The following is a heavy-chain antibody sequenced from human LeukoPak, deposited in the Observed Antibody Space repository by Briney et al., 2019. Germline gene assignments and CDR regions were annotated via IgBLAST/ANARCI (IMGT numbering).Heavy chain of an antibody. CDR2: ISSSGSTI. J-gene: IGHJ4*02. D-gene: IGHD1-26*01. V-gene: IGHV3-48*04. CDR3: AREPRYSGTYYIDY. Sequence: GGSLRLSCAASGFTFSSYAMSWVRQAPGKGLEWVSYISSSGSTIYYADSVKGRFTVSRDNAQNSLYLQMNSLRAEDTAVYYCAREPRYSGTYYIDYWGQGTLVTVSS. CDR1: GFTFSSYA.